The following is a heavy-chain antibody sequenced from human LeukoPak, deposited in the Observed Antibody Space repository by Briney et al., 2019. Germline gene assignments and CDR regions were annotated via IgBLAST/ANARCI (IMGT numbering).Heavy chain of an antibody. CDR3: AREEDGYNLKAGFDY. J-gene: IGHJ4*02. D-gene: IGHD5-24*01. CDR1: GYSISSGYY. CDR2: IYHSGST. V-gene: IGHV4-38-2*02. Sequence: SETLSLTCTVSGYSISSGYYWGWIRQPPGKGLEWIGSIYHSGSTYYNPSLKSRVTISVDTSKNQFSLKLSSVTAADTAVYYCAREEDGYNLKAGFDYWGQGTLITVSS.